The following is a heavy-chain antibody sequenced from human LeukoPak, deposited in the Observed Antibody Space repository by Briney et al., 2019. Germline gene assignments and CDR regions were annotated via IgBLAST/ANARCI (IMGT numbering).Heavy chain of an antibody. Sequence: QTGGSLRLSCAASGFTFSSYWMHWVRQAPGKGVVWVSRINSDGSSTSYADSVKGRFTISRDNAKNTLYLQMNSLRAEDTAVYYCARGIVVGRNWFDPWGQGTLVTVSS. CDR1: GFTFSSYW. CDR2: INSDGSST. D-gene: IGHD2-2*01. V-gene: IGHV3-74*01. J-gene: IGHJ5*02. CDR3: ARGIVVGRNWFDP.